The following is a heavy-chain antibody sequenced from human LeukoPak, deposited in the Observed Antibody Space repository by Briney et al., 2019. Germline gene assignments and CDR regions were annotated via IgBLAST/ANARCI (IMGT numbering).Heavy chain of an antibody. CDR1: GLTLRSYA. V-gene: IGHV3-23*01. CDR2: ITVTGGT. J-gene: IGHJ6*02. Sequence: PGGSLRLSCAASGLTLRSYAVSWVRQAPGKGLEWVSVITVTGGTDYADSVTGRFSISRDNSKNAVFLQMNSLGAEDTAVYYCAKVLDYSGERGYHYGMDVWGQGTTVTVSS. CDR3: AKVLDYSGERGYHYGMDV. D-gene: IGHD4-11*01.